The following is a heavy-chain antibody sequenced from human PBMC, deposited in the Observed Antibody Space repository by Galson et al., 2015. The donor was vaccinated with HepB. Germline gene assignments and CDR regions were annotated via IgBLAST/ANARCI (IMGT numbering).Heavy chain of an antibody. CDR3: ARDGALLWFGESPDAFDI. D-gene: IGHD3-10*01. J-gene: IGHJ3*02. Sequence: SETLSLTCTVSGGSISSYYWSWIRQPAGKGLEWIGRIYTSGSTNYNPSLKSRVTMSVDTSKNQFSLKLSSVTAADTAVYYCARDGALLWFGESPDAFDIWGQGTMVTVSS. CDR2: IYTSGST. CDR1: GGSISSYY. V-gene: IGHV4-4*07.